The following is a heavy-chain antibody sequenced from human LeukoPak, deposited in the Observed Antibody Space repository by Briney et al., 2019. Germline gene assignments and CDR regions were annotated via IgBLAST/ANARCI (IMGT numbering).Heavy chain of an antibody. V-gene: IGHV5-51*01. CDR3: ARSLAYCGGDCYPYFDY. D-gene: IGHD2-21*02. CDR2: IYPGDSDT. Sequence: GESLKISCKGSGYSFTSYWIGWGRQMPGKGLEWMGIIYPGDSDTRYSPFFQGQVTISADKSISTAYLQWSSLKASDTAMYYCARSLAYCGGDCYPYFDYWGQGTLVTVSS. CDR1: GYSFTSYW. J-gene: IGHJ4*02.